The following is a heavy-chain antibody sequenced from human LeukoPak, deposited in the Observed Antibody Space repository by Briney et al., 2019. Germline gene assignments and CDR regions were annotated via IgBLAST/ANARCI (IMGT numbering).Heavy chain of an antibody. CDR1: GGTFSSYT. Sequence: SVKVSCKASGGTFSSYTISWVRQAPGQGLEWMGRIIPILGIANYAQKFQGRVTITADKSTSTAYMELSSLRSEDTAVYYCARDPKGYYYDSSGPAGDYWGQGTLVTVSP. CDR3: ARDPKGYYYDSSGPAGDY. V-gene: IGHV1-69*04. D-gene: IGHD3-22*01. J-gene: IGHJ4*02. CDR2: IIPILGIA.